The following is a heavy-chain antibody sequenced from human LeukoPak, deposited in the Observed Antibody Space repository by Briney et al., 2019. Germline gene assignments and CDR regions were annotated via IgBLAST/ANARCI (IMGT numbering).Heavy chain of an antibody. D-gene: IGHD3-9*01. V-gene: IGHV1-18*01. CDR3: ARLGLQNYDILTGYPGGPDY. CDR2: ISAYNGNT. J-gene: IGHJ4*02. Sequence: ASVKVSCKASGYTFTSYGISWVRQAPGQGLEWMGWISAYNGNTNYAQKLQGRVTMTTDTSTSTAYMELRSLRSDDTAVYYCARLGLQNYDILTGYPGGPDYWGQGTLVTVSS. CDR1: GYTFTSYG.